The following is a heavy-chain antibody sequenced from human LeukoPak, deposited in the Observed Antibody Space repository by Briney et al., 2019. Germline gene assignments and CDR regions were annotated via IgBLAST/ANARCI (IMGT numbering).Heavy chain of an antibody. Sequence: SETLSLTCAVYGGSFSGYYWSWIRQPPGKGLEWIGEINHSGSTNYNPSLKRRVTISVDTSKNQFSLKLSSVTAADTAVYYCARSDHTYYYGSGSYSHPAFDYWGQGTLVTVSS. D-gene: IGHD3-10*01. CDR1: GGSFSGYY. J-gene: IGHJ4*02. V-gene: IGHV4-34*01. CDR2: INHSGST. CDR3: ARSDHTYYYGSGSYSHPAFDY.